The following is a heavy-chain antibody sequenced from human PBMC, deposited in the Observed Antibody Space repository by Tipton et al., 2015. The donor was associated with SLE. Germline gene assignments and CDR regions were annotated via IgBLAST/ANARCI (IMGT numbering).Heavy chain of an antibody. CDR2: IYHSGTA. V-gene: IGHV4-39*07. Sequence: LRLSCTVSGGSISSSRYYWGWIRQPPGKGLEWIGSIYHSGTAYYNPSLKSRVTISVDTSKNQISLKLSSVTAADTAVYYCARDPAGGAYFDLWGRGTLVTVSS. D-gene: IGHD3-16*01. CDR1: GGSISSSRYY. CDR3: ARDPAGGAYFDL. J-gene: IGHJ2*01.